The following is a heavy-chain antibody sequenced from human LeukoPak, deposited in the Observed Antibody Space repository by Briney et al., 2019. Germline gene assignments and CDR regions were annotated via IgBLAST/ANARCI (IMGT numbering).Heavy chain of an antibody. V-gene: IGHV4-34*01. CDR2: INHSGST. CDR1: GGSFSGFY. CDR3: ARGGGSYMGGDY. J-gene: IGHJ4*02. D-gene: IGHD1-26*01. Sequence: SETLSLTCAVYGGSFSGFYWSWIRQPPGKGLEWIGEINHSGSTNYNPSFKSRVTISVDTSKNQFSLKLSSVTAADTAVYYCARGGGSYMGGDYWGQGTLVTVSS.